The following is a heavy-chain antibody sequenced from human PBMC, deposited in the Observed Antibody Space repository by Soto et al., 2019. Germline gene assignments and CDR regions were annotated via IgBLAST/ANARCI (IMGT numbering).Heavy chain of an antibody. CDR3: ARDPIRGGVPYFFDF. Sequence: ASVKVSCKASGYTFTDYFVHWVRLAPGQGLEWMGWVNPDTGVATFPQKFQGRVTVTRDASINTDYMELTHLTSEDTGIYYCARDPIRGGVPYFFDFWGRGTQVTVSS. V-gene: IGHV1-2*02. CDR1: GYTFTDYF. CDR2: VNPDTGVA. J-gene: IGHJ4*02. D-gene: IGHD3-16*01.